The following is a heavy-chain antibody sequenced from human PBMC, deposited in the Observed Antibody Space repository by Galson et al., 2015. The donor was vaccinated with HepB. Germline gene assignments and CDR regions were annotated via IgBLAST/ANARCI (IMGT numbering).Heavy chain of an antibody. V-gene: IGHV1-8*01. CDR1: GYTFTSYD. J-gene: IGHJ3*02. CDR2: MNPNSGNT. Sequence: SVKVSCKASGYTFTSYDINWVRQATGQGLEWMGWMNPNSGNTGYAQKFQGRVTMTRNTSISTAYMELSSLRSEDTAVYYCARGLYDSSGYYSYDAFDIWGQGTMVTVSP. CDR3: ARGLYDSSGYYSYDAFDI. D-gene: IGHD3-22*01.